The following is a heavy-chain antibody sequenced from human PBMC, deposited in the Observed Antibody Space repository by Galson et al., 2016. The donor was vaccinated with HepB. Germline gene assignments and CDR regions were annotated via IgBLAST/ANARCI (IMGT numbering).Heavy chain of an antibody. CDR1: GVSISSYY. D-gene: IGHD2-21*01. V-gene: IGHV4-59*01. CDR3: ARGGASSIPFNF. J-gene: IGHJ4*02. CDR2: IHYSGTT. Sequence: ETLSLTCTVSGVSISSYYWSWIRQSPGKGLEWIAFIHYSGTTNYYPSLKSRVTISLDTSKNQFSLKLSSVTAADTAVYYCARGGASSIPFNFWGQGTLVTVSS.